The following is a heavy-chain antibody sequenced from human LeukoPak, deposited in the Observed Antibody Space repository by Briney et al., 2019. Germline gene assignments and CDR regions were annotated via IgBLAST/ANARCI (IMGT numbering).Heavy chain of an antibody. CDR1: GGSISSSYW. CDR2: IYHSGST. CDR3: ARYDFNKFFDY. V-gene: IGHV4-4*02. J-gene: IGHJ4*02. D-gene: IGHD3-3*01. Sequence: PSETLSLTCAVSGGSISSSYWWSWIRQPPGKGLEWIGEIYHSGSTNYNLSLKSRVTISVDTSKNQFSLKLSSVTAADTAVYYCARYDFNKFFDYWGQGTLVTVSS.